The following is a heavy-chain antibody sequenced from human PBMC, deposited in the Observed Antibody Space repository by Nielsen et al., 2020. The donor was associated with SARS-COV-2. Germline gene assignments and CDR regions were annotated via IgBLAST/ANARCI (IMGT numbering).Heavy chain of an antibody. CDR2: ISYDGSNK. CDR1: GFTFISYT. V-gene: IGHV3-30-3*01. J-gene: IGHJ4*02. D-gene: IGHD3-10*01. CDR3: AREGSGSYLSLDY. Sequence: GSSLRPSCAASGFTFISYTIHWARQAPGKGLEWVAVISYDGSNKYYADSVKGRFTISRDNSKNTLYLQMNSLRAEDTAVYYCAREGSGSYLSLDYWGQGTLVTVSS.